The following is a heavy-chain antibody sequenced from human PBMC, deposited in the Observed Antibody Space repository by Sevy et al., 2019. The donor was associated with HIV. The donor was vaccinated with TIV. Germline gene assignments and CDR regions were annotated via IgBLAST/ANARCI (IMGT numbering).Heavy chain of an antibody. V-gene: IGHV3-23*01. CDR3: AKESPPSYYYGSGTYPEG. CDR1: GFTFSSYA. Sequence: GGSLRLSCAASGFTFSSYAMSWVRQAPGKGLEWVSGISGSGGSTYYADSVKGRFTISRDNSKNTLYLKMNSLRAEDTAVYYCAKESPPSYYYGSGTYPEGWGQGTLVTVSS. D-gene: IGHD3-10*01. J-gene: IGHJ4*02. CDR2: ISGSGGST.